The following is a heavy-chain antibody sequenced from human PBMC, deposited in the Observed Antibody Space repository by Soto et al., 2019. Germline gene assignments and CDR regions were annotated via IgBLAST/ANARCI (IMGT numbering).Heavy chain of an antibody. CDR2: INSDGSST. V-gene: IGHV3-74*01. D-gene: IGHD5-12*01. J-gene: IGHJ6*03. CDR3: ARVRGFNSGYENYYYYMDV. Sequence: GGSLRLSCAASGFTFSSYWMHWVRQAPGKGLVWVSRINSDGSSTSYADSVKGRFTISRDNAKNTLYLQMNSLRAEDTAVYYCARVRGFNSGYENYYYYMDVWGKGTTVTVSS. CDR1: GFTFSSYW.